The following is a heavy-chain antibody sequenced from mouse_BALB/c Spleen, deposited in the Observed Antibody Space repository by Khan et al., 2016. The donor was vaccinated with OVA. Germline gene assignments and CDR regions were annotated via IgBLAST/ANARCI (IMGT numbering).Heavy chain of an antibody. V-gene: IGHV1-63*02. CDR2: IYPGGGYT. CDR1: GYTFTNYW. J-gene: IGHJ2*01. Sequence: QVQLKQFGAELVRPGTSVKISCKASGYTFTNYWLGWVKQRPGHGLEWIGDIYPGGGYTNYNEKFKGKATLTADTSSSTAYMQLSSLTSEDSAVYFCARWGLVPIRYFDYWGQGTTLTVSS. CDR3: ARWGLVPIRYFDY. D-gene: IGHD2-10*02.